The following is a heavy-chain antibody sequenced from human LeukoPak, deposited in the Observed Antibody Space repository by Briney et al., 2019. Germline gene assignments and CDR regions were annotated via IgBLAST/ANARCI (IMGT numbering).Heavy chain of an antibody. CDR2: IYYSGST. Sequence: SETLSLTCTVSDGSISSYYWSWIRQPPGKGLEWIGYIYYSGSTNYNPSLKSRVTISVDTSKNQFSLKLSSVTAADTAVYYCASVGYCSSTSCYDNWFDPWGQGTLVTVSS. CDR1: DGSISSYY. D-gene: IGHD2-2*01. CDR3: ASVGYCSSTSCYDNWFDP. J-gene: IGHJ5*02. V-gene: IGHV4-59*01.